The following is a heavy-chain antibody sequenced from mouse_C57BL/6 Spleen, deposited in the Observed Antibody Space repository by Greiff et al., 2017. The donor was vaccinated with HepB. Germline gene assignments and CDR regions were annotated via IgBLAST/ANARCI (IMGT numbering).Heavy chain of an antibody. CDR3: ARWCLYGSRGLAD. J-gene: IGHJ2*01. Sequence: VQLQQPGAELVKPGASVKLSCKASGYTFTSYWMHWVKQRHGQGLEWIGMIHPNSGITNYNEKFKSKATLAVDKSSSTAYMQLSSLTSEASAVYDCARWCLYGSRGLADWGKGTTVTVSS. CDR2: IHPNSGIT. CDR1: GYTFTSYW. V-gene: IGHV1-64*01. D-gene: IGHD1-1*01.